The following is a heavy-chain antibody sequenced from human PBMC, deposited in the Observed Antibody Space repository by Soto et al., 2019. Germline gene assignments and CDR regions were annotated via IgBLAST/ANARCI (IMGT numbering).Heavy chain of an antibody. CDR2: IIPIFGTA. CDR1: GGTFSSYA. J-gene: IGHJ6*02. D-gene: IGHD1-26*01. CDR3: ARGLSGSYAMLVQDYYGMDV. V-gene: IGHV1-69*13. Sequence: GASVKVSCKASGGTFSSYAISWVRQAPGQGLEWMGGIIPIFGTANYAQKFQGRVTITADESTSTAYMELSSLRSEDTAVYYCARGLSGSYAMLVQDYYGMDVWGQGTTVTVSS.